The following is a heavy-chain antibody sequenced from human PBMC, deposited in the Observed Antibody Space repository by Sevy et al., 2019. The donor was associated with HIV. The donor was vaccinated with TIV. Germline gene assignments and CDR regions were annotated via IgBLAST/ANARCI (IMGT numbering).Heavy chain of an antibody. D-gene: IGHD1-26*01. J-gene: IGHJ4*02. CDR2: INEDGSTK. V-gene: IGHV3-7*01. Sequence: GGSLRLSCAASGFNIRTHWMLWVRQAPGKGLEWVAIINEDGSTKYYLDSVKGRFTISRDNAENSVFLQMNSLRVEDTAVYYCVRALLKADSLWGQGTLVTVSS. CDR3: VRALLKADSL. CDR1: GFNIRTHW.